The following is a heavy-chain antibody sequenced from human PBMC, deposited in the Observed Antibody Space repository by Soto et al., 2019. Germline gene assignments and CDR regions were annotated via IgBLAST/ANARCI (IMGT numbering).Heavy chain of an antibody. D-gene: IGHD3-9*01. CDR1: GFTFSSYG. CDR3: ARSVARDDWLLYVDY. J-gene: IGHJ4*02. Sequence: GGSLRLACAASGFTFSSYGMHWVRQAPGKGLEWVAVIRYDGSNKYYADSVKGRFTISRDNSKNTLYLQMNSLRAEDTAVYYCARSVARDDWLLYVDYWGQGTLVTVSS. V-gene: IGHV3-33*01. CDR2: IRYDGSNK.